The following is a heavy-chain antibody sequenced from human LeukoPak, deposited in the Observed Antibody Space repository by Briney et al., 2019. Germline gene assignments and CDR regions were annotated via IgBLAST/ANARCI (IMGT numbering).Heavy chain of an antibody. J-gene: IGHJ4*02. CDR1: GGSISSSSYY. CDR3: ARSPRSHYIHGGHYFDY. CDR2: IYYSGST. Sequence: SETLSLTCTVSGGSISSSSYYWGWIRQPPGKGLEWIGSIYYSGSTYYNPSLKSRVTISVDTSKNQFSPKLSSVTAADKAVYHCARSPRSHYIHGGHYFDYWGQGTLVTVSS. V-gene: IGHV4-39*01. D-gene: IGHD2-15*01.